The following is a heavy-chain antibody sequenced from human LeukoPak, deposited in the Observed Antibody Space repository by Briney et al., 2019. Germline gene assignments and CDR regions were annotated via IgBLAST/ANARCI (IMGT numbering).Heavy chain of an antibody. D-gene: IGHD3-22*01. V-gene: IGHV3-30*04. Sequence: GGSLRLSCAASGFTFGSYAMHWVRQAPGKGLEWVAVISYDGSNKYYADSVKGRFTISRDNSKNTLYLQMNSLRAEDTAVYYCARVSARDSSGYYVDYWGQGTLVTVSS. CDR3: ARVSARDSSGYYVDY. CDR2: ISYDGSNK. CDR1: GFTFGSYA. J-gene: IGHJ4*02.